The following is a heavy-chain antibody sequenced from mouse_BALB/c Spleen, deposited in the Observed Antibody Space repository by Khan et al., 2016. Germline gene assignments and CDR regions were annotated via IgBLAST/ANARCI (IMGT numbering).Heavy chain of an antibody. CDR1: GYSITSDYA. Sequence: VQLKESGPGLVKPSQSLSLTCTVTGYSITSDYAWNWIRQFPGNKLEWMGYISYSGSTSYNPSLKSRISITRDTSKNQFFLQLNSVTTEDTATYYCARSYDYDWYFDVWGAGTTVTVSS. CDR2: ISYSGST. J-gene: IGHJ1*01. D-gene: IGHD2-4*01. CDR3: ARSYDYDWYFDV. V-gene: IGHV3-2*02.